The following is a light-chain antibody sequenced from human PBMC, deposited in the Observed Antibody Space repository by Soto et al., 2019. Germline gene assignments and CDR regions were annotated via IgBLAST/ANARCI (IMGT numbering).Light chain of an antibody. CDR1: QSISSGY. CDR3: QQYGTSPIT. J-gene: IGKJ5*01. Sequence: EFVLTQSPGTLSLSPGERATLSCRASQSISSGYLAWYQQKGGQTPRLLIYETSTSAAGIPDRFSGSGSGTDFTLTISRLEPEDFAVYYCQQYGTSPITFGQGTRLEIK. CDR2: ETS. V-gene: IGKV3-20*01.